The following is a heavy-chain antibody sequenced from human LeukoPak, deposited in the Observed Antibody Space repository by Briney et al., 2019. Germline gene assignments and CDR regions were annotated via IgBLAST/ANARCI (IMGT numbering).Heavy chain of an antibody. D-gene: IGHD5-12*01. CDR1: GYSFTSYW. Sequence: GESLKISCGGSGYSFTSYWIAWVRQIPGKGLEWMGIIYPGDSDTRYSPSFQGQVTISADKPSSTAYVQWSALKSSDTAMYYCARRGYSGYDSPLGYWGQGTLVTVSS. J-gene: IGHJ4*02. CDR3: ARRGYSGYDSPLGY. V-gene: IGHV5-51*04. CDR2: IYPGDSDT.